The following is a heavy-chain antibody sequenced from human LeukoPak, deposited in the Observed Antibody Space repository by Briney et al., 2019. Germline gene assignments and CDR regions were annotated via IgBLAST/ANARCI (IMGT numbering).Heavy chain of an antibody. Sequence: PSETLSLTCTVSGYSISSGYYWGWIRQPPGKGLEWIGSIYHSGSTYYNPSLKSRVTISVDTSKNQFSLKLSSVTAADTAVYYCASTYYYDSSGYYSQLNWFDPWGQGTLVTVSS. D-gene: IGHD3-22*01. V-gene: IGHV4-38-2*02. CDR2: IYHSGST. CDR1: GYSISSGYY. CDR3: ASTYYYDSSGYYSQLNWFDP. J-gene: IGHJ5*02.